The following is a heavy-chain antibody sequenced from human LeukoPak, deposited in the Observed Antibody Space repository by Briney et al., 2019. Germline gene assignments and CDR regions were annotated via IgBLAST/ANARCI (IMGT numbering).Heavy chain of an antibody. V-gene: IGHV3-33*01. J-gene: IGHJ3*02. CDR2: IWFDGIKK. Sequence: GGSLRLSCAASGFTFSNYGMHWVRQVPGKGLEWVAAIWFDGIKKYYADSVKGRLTISRDNSKNTLYLQVNSLRAEDTAVYYCARDLEDSSPFGAFDMWGQGTMVTVSS. CDR1: GFTFSNYG. CDR3: ARDLEDSSPFGAFDM. D-gene: IGHD3-22*01.